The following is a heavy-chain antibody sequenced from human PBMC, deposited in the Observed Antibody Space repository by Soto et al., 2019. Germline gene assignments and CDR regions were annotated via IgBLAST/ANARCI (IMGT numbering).Heavy chain of an antibody. J-gene: IGHJ4*02. D-gene: IGHD3-22*01. Sequence: ASVKVSCKASGYTFTSYGISWVRQAPGQGLEWMGWISAYNGNTNYAQKLQGRVTMTTDTSTSTAYMELRSPRSDDTAVYYCARLTWYYDSSGYYYDYWGQGTLVTVSS. V-gene: IGHV1-18*01. CDR3: ARLTWYYDSSGYYYDY. CDR1: GYTFTSYG. CDR2: ISAYNGNT.